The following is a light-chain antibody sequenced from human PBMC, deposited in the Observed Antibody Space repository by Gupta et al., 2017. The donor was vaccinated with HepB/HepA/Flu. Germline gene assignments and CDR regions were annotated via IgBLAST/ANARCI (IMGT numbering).Light chain of an antibody. CDR3: QQRSDWPLT. V-gene: IGKV3-11*01. CDR1: QSVSSY. J-gene: IGKJ4*01. CDR2: DAS. Sequence: ILFTQSPATLSLSPGERATLSCRASQSVSSYLAWYQQKPGQAPRLLIYDASNRATGIPARFSGSGSATEFTLTISSLEPEDFAVYYCQQRSDWPLTFGGGTKVDIK.